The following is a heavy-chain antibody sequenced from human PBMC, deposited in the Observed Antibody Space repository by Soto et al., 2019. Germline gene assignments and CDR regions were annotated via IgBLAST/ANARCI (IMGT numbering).Heavy chain of an antibody. J-gene: IGHJ6*02. CDR3: ARGMDIVVVPAAMAHYYYYGMDV. CDR1: GGTFSSYA. CDR2: IIPIFGTA. D-gene: IGHD2-2*03. Sequence: SVKVSCKASGGTFSSYAISWVRQAPGQGLEWMGGIIPIFGTANYAQKFQGRVTITADESTSTAYMELSSLRSEDTAVYYCARGMDIVVVPAAMAHYYYYGMDVWGQGTTVTVSS. V-gene: IGHV1-69*13.